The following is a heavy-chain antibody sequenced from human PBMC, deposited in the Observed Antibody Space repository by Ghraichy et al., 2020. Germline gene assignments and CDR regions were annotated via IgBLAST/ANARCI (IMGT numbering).Heavy chain of an antibody. Sequence: TLSLTFPFYCWPFSHYYLILILHPPANGLEWIGEINHIGSTNYNPSLKSQVTISVDTSKNQFSLKLSSVTAADTAVYYCSRGRIVVFIFDAFDIWGQGTMVTVSS. D-gene: IGHD3-22*01. CDR3: SRGRIVVFIFDAFDI. CDR1: CWPFSHYY. J-gene: IGHJ3*02. V-gene: IGHV4-34*01. CDR2: INHIGST.